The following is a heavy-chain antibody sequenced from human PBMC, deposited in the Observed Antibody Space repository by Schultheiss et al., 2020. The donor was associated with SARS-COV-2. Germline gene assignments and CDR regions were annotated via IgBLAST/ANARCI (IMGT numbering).Heavy chain of an antibody. CDR2: ISSSSSYT. Sequence: GGSLRLSCAASGFTFSDYYMSWIRQAPGKGLEWVSYISSSSSYTNYADSVKGRFTISRDNAKNSLYLQMNSLRAEDTAVYYCARAGLMMYQLLLYFYLWGRGTLVTVSS. CDR3: ARAGLMMYQLLLYFYL. J-gene: IGHJ2*01. D-gene: IGHD2-2*01. V-gene: IGHV3-11*05. CDR1: GFTFSDYY.